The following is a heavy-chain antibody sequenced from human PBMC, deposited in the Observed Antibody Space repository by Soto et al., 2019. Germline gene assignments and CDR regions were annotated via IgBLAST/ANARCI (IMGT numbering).Heavy chain of an antibody. D-gene: IGHD6-13*01. Sequence: SETLSLTCAVYGGSFSGYYWSWIRQPPGKGLEWIGEINHSGSTNYNPSLKSRVTISVDTSKNQFSLKLSSVTAADTAVYYCATTAAGIGWWFDPWGQGTLVTVSS. CDR3: ATTAAGIGWWFDP. CDR2: INHSGST. CDR1: GGSFSGYY. V-gene: IGHV4-34*01. J-gene: IGHJ5*02.